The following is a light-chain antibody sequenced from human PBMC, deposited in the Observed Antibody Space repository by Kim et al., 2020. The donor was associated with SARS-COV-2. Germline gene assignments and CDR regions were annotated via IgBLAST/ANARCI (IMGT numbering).Light chain of an antibody. CDR1: HQISSIS. J-gene: IGKJ4*01. V-gene: IGKV3-20*01. Sequence: QAVQPALTTSPGHQISSISLALYQHTPGQAPRLLIYVASTRATGTPNRFSGSGSGTDFTLTISSLEPEDIAVYYCQQYGNSPLLTFGQGTKVDIK. CDR3: QQYGNSPLLT. CDR2: VAS.